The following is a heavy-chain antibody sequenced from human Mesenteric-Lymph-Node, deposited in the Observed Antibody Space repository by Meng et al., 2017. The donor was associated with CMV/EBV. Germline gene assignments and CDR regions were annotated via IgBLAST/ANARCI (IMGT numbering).Heavy chain of an antibody. CDR1: GFTFSSYG. J-gene: IGHJ4*02. V-gene: IGHV3-30*02. CDR2: IRYDGSNK. Sequence: GESLKISCAASGFTFSSYGMHWVRQAPGKGLEWVAFIRYDGSNKYYADSVKGRFTISRDNAKNSLYLQMNRLRPEDTALYHCTRVSSRGYQSPSDYWGQGTLVTVSS. D-gene: IGHD1-26*01. CDR3: TRVSSRGYQSPSDY.